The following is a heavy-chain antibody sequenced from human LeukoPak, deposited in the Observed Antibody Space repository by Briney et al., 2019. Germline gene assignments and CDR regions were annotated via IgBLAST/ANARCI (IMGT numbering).Heavy chain of an antibody. Sequence: GGSLRLSCAASGFTFDDYAMHWVRQAPGRGLEWVSLISGDGDSTYYADSAKGRFTISRDNSENSLYLLMNSLRTEDTALYYCAKDMTYYGSGSYYNGWGQGTLVTVSS. V-gene: IGHV3-43*02. CDR1: GFTFDDYA. CDR3: AKDMTYYGSGSYYNG. D-gene: IGHD3-10*01. CDR2: ISGDGDST. J-gene: IGHJ4*02.